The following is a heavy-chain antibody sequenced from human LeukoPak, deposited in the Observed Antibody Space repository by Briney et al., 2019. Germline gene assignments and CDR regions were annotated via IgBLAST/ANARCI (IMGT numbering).Heavy chain of an antibody. Sequence: PGGSLRLSCAASGFTFSSYWMHWVRQGPGTGLVWVSRTNTDGTITNYADSVEGRFTISRDNAKDTLYLQMNSLRAEDTAVYYCGRDLGGRGGAWGQGTLITVSS. J-gene: IGHJ5*02. V-gene: IGHV3-74*01. CDR1: GFTFSSYW. CDR2: TNTDGTIT. CDR3: GRDLGGRGGA. D-gene: IGHD1-26*01.